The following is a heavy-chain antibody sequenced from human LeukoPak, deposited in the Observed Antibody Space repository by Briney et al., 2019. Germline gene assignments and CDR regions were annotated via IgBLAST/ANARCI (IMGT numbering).Heavy chain of an antibody. Sequence: SETLSLTCAVYGGSFSGDYWSWIRQPPGKGLEWIGEINHSGSTNYNPSLKSRVTISVDTSKNQFSLKLGSVTAADTAVYYCARVGVATISSYFDYWGQGTLVTVSS. D-gene: IGHD5-12*01. CDR1: GGSFSGDY. V-gene: IGHV4-34*01. CDR3: ARVGVATISSYFDY. J-gene: IGHJ4*02. CDR2: INHSGST.